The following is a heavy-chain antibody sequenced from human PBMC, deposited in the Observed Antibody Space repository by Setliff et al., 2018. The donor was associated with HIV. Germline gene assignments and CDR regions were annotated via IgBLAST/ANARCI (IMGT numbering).Heavy chain of an antibody. CDR1: GGSISSYY. CDR2: IYYTGST. J-gene: IGHJ4*02. Sequence: KASETLSLTCTVSGGSISSYYWSWIRQPPGKGLEWIGYIYYTGSTYYNPSLKSRVSISVDTSKNQFSLKLNAVTAADTAVYYCARRPPLTTGREYYFDFWGQGTLVTVSS. V-gene: IGHV4-59*08. CDR3: ARRPPLTTGREYYFDF. D-gene: IGHD1-1*01.